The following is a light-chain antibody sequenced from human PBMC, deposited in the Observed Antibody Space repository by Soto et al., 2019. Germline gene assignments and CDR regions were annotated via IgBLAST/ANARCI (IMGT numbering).Light chain of an antibody. CDR2: GAS. V-gene: IGKV3-20*01. J-gene: IGKJ2*01. Sequence: EIVLTQSPGTLSLSPGERATLSCRASQSVSGSYLAWYQQKPGQAPRLLIYGASSRATGIPDRFSGSGSGTDFTLTISRQEPEDFAVYYCQQYGSSPYTFGQGTKLEIK. CDR1: QSVSGSY. CDR3: QQYGSSPYT.